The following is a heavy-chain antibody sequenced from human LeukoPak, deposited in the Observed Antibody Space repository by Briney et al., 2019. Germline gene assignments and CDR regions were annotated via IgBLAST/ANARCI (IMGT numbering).Heavy chain of an antibody. Sequence: SQTLSLTCTVSGGSLSSGDYYWSWIRQPPGKGLEWIGYIYYSGGTYYNPSLKSRVTISVDTSKNQFSLKLSSVTAADTAVYYCASGSVDFCSSTSCPVYYFDYWGQGTLVTVSS. CDR1: GGSLSSGDYY. D-gene: IGHD2-2*01. V-gene: IGHV4-30-4*01. J-gene: IGHJ4*02. CDR3: ASGSVDFCSSTSCPVYYFDY. CDR2: IYYSGGT.